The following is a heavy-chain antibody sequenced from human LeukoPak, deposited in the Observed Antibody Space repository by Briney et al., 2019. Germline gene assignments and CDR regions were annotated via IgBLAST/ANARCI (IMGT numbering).Heavy chain of an antibody. V-gene: IGHV1-69*05. D-gene: IGHD6-6*01. CDR1: GGTFSSYA. CDR3: ARVLYSRSSGYSYYYYMDV. Sequence: ASVKVSCKASGGTFSSYAISWVRQAPGQGLEWMGGIIPIFGTANYAQRFQDRVTITTDESTSTAYMELSSLRSEDTAVYYCARVLYSRSSGYSYYYYMDVWGRGTTVTVSS. CDR2: IIPIFGTA. J-gene: IGHJ6*03.